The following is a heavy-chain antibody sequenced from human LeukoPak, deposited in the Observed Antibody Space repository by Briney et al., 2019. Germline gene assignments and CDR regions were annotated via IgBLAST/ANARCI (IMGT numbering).Heavy chain of an antibody. CDR1: GYTFTNYH. V-gene: IGHV1-46*01. Sequence: ASVKVSCKASGYTFTNYHMHWVRQAPGQGLEWMGIISPSGGSTNYAQKFQGRVTLTRDTSTSTVYMELSSLRSDDTAVYYCARGTYCGGDCYSLGGNYYFDYWGQGTLVTVSS. CDR3: ARGTYCGGDCYSLGGNYYFDY. D-gene: IGHD2-21*02. CDR2: ISPSGGST. J-gene: IGHJ4*02.